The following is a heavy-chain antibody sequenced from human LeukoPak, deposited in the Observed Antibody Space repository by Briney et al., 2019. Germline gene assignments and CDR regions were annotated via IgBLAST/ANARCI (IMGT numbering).Heavy chain of an antibody. J-gene: IGHJ4*02. CDR3: ARTSLNSYSSGWPFDY. CDR1: GFTFSDYY. V-gene: IGHV3-11*04. CDR2: ISSSGSTI. D-gene: IGHD6-19*01. Sequence: PGGSLRLSCAASGFTFSDYYTSWIRQAPGKGLEWVSYISSSGSTIYYADSVKGRFTISRDNAKNSLYLQMNSLRAEDTAVYYCARTSLNSYSSGWPFDYWGQGTLVTVSS.